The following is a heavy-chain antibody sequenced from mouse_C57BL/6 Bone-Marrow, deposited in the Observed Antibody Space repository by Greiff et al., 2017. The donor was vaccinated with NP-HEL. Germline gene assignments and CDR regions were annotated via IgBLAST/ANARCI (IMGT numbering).Heavy chain of an antibody. V-gene: IGHV1-54*01. CDR3: ARFYYGSSYADYFDY. CDR2: LNPGSGGT. CDR1: GYAFTNYL. J-gene: IGHJ2*01. Sequence: VQLQQSGAELVRPGTSVKVSCKASGYAFTNYLIEWVKQRPGQGLEWIGVLNPGSGGTNYNEKFKGKATLTADKSSSTAYMQLSSLTSEDSAVYFCARFYYGSSYADYFDYWGQGTTLTVSS. D-gene: IGHD1-1*01.